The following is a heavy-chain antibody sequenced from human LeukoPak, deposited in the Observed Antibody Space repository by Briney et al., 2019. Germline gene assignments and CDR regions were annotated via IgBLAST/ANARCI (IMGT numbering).Heavy chain of an antibody. D-gene: IGHD3-22*01. J-gene: IGHJ3*02. Sequence: ASVKVSCKASGYTFTSYYMHWVRQAPGQGLEWMGIINPSGGSTSYAQKFQGRVTMTRDTSTSTVYMELSSLRSEDTAVYYCARLESAYYYDSSGPQNAFDIWGQGTMVTVSS. CDR3: ARLESAYYYDSSGPQNAFDI. V-gene: IGHV1-46*01. CDR2: INPSGGST. CDR1: GYTFTSYY.